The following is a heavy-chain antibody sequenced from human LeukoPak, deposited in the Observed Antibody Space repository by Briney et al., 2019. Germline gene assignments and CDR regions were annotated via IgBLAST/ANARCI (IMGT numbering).Heavy chain of an antibody. CDR1: GFTFSNHA. V-gene: IGHV3-21*01. J-gene: IGHJ4*02. CDR3: ARRGYYDSSGYDY. D-gene: IGHD3-22*01. Sequence: GGSLRLSCAVSGFTFSNHAMNWVRQAPEKGLEWVSSISGSSTDIYYADSVKGRFTISRDNAKNSLYLQINSLRAEDTAIYYCARRGYYDSSGYDYWGQGTLVTASS. CDR2: ISGSSTDI.